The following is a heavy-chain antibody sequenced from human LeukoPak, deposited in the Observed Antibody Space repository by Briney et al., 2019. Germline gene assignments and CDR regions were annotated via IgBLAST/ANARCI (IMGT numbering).Heavy chain of an antibody. V-gene: IGHV1-18*01. Sequence: ASVKVSCKASGYTFTSYGISWVRQAPGQGLEWMGWISAYNGNTNYAQKLQGRVTMTTDTSTSTAYMELRSLRSDDTAVYYCARDLLAVAGTYPLFDYWGQGTLVTVSS. CDR3: ARDLLAVAGTYPLFDY. CDR2: ISAYNGNT. J-gene: IGHJ4*02. D-gene: IGHD6-19*01. CDR1: GYTFTSYG.